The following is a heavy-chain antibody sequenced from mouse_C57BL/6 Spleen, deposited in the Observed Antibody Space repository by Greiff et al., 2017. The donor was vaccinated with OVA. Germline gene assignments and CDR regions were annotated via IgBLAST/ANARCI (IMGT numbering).Heavy chain of an antibody. V-gene: IGHV10-1*01. Sequence: EVQVVESGGGLVQPKGSLKLSCAASGFSFNTYAMNWVRQAPGKGLEWVARIRSKSNNYATYYADSVKDRFTISRDDSESMLYLQMNNLKTEDNAMYYCVRHHHSDWYFDVWGTGTTVTVSS. CDR2: IRSKSNNYAT. D-gene: IGHD1-2*01. CDR3: VRHHHSDWYFDV. J-gene: IGHJ1*03. CDR1: GFSFNTYA.